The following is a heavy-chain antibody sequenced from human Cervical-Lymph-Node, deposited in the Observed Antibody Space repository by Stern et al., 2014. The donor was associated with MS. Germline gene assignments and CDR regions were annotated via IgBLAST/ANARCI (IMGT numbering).Heavy chain of an antibody. CDR1: DLAFSRYW. V-gene: IGHV3-7*03. CDR2: INQAGSEK. J-gene: IGHJ4*02. Sequence: DVQLVESGGGEVQSGGSLRLSCVASDLAFSRYWMNWVRQAPGKGLQWVANINQAGSEKYYVDSVKGRFTISRDNAKKSLYLQMNNLRSEDTAVYYCANGGTTWNWGQGTLVTVSS. CDR3: ANGGTTWN. D-gene: IGHD1-1*01.